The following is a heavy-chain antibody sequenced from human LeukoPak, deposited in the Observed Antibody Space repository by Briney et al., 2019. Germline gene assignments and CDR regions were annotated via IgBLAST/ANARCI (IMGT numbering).Heavy chain of an antibody. CDR2: ISGGGGNT. CDR3: AKPGNSYGFDY. CDR1: GFTFSACA. Sequence: GGSLRLSCAASGFTFSACAMHWVRQAPGKGLEWVSAISGGGGNTYYADSVKGRFTISRDNSKNTLYLQMNSLRAEDTAVYYCAKPGNSYGFDYWGQGTLVTVSS. V-gene: IGHV3-23*01. J-gene: IGHJ4*02. D-gene: IGHD5-18*01.